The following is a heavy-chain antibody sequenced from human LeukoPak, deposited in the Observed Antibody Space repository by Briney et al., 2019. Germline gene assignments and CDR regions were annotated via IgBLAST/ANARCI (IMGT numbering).Heavy chain of an antibody. CDR3: ARSRRGSGSRDYYYYYMDV. J-gene: IGHJ6*03. Sequence: ASVKVSCKASGYTFTSYDINWVRQATGQGLEWTGWMNPNSGNTGYAQKFQGRVTMTRNTSISTAYMELSSLRSEDTAVYYCARSRRGSGSRDYYYYYMDVWGKGTTVTVSS. D-gene: IGHD3-10*01. CDR1: GYTFTSYD. V-gene: IGHV1-8*01. CDR2: MNPNSGNT.